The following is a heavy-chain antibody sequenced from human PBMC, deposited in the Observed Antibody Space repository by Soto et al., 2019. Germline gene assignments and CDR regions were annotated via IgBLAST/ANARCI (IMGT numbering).Heavy chain of an antibody. J-gene: IGHJ4*02. CDR3: ARHRADEALAEFDS. CDR1: GGSISSGDYY. CDR2: IYYSGST. Sequence: SETLSLTCTVSGGSISSGDYYWSWIRQHPGKGLEWIGYIYYSGSTYYNPSLKSRVTISLDTSKNQFSLKLSSVTAADTTVYYCARHRADEALAEFDSWGQGTLVTVSS. V-gene: IGHV4-30-4*08.